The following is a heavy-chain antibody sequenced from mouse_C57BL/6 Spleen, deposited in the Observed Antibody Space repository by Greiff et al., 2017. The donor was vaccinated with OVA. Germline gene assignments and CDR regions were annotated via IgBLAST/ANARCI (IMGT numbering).Heavy chain of an antibody. CDR2: IDPSDSYT. CDR1: GYTFTSYW. CDR3: ARPDYYGSSYDWYFDV. Sequence: QVQLKQPGAELVMPGASVKLSCKASGYTFTSYWMHWVKQRPGQGLEWIGEIDPSDSYTNYNQKFKGKSTLTVDKSSSTAYMQLSSLTSEDSAVYYCARPDYYGSSYDWYFDVWGTGTTVTVSS. J-gene: IGHJ1*03. V-gene: IGHV1-69*01. D-gene: IGHD1-1*01.